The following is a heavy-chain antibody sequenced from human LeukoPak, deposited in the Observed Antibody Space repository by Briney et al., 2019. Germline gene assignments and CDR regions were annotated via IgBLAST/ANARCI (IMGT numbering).Heavy chain of an antibody. J-gene: IGHJ4*02. V-gene: IGHV1-18*01. CDR2: ISAYNGNT. CDR3: ARVTLEMATKTKYYFDY. CDR1: GYTFTSYG. D-gene: IGHD5-24*01. Sequence: ASVKVSCKASGYTFTSYGISWVRQAPGQGLEWMGWISAYNGNTNYAQKLQGRVTMTTDTSTSTAYMELRSLRSDDTAVYYCARVTLEMATKTKYYFDYWGQGTLVTVSS.